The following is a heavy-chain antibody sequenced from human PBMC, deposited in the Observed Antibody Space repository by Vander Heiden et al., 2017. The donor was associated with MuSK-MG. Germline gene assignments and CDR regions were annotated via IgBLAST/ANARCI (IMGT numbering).Heavy chain of an antibody. CDR3: ARDLYYYDSSGPVRYFDY. V-gene: IGHV3-66*01. J-gene: IGHJ4*02. CDR2: IYSGGST. CDR1: GFTVSSNY. D-gene: IGHD3-22*01. Sequence: EVQRVESGGGLVQPGGSLRLSCAAAGFTVSSNYMSWVRQAPGKGLEWVSVIYSGGSTYYADSVKGRFTISRDNSKNTLYLQMNSLRAEDTAVYYCARDLYYYDSSGPVRYFDYWGQGTLVTVSS.